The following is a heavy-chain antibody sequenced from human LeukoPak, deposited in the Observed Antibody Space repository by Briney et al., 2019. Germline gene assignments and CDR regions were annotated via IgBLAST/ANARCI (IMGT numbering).Heavy chain of an antibody. CDR1: GGSISSGDYY. CDR3: ARDAGRGGYNYFDY. V-gene: IGHV4-30-4*01. J-gene: IGHJ4*02. D-gene: IGHD5-24*01. CDR2: IYYSGST. Sequence: SETLSLTCTVSGGSISSGDYYWSWIRQPPGKGLEWIGYIYYSGSTYYNPSLKSRVTISVDTSKNQFSLKLSSVTAADTAVYYCARDAGRGGYNYFDYWGQGTLVTVSS.